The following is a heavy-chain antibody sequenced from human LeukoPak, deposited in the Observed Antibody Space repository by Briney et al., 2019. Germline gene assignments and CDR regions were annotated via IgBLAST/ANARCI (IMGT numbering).Heavy chain of an antibody. CDR3: ARVGRYGYNLEYFDY. J-gene: IGHJ4*02. CDR1: GGSISSYY. CDR2: IYYSGST. D-gene: IGHD5-24*01. V-gene: IGHV4-59*01. Sequence: SETPSLTSTVSGGSISSYYWRWIRQPPGKGLEWIGYIYYSGSTNYNPSLKSRVTISVDTSKNQFSLKLSSVTAADTAVYYCARVGRYGYNLEYFDYWGQGTLVTVSS.